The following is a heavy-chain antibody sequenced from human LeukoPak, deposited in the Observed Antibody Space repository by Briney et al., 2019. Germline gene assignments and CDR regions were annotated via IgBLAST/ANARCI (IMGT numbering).Heavy chain of an antibody. J-gene: IGHJ4*02. CDR2: IYYSGST. CDR1: GXSISNYY. Sequence: PSETLSLTCTVSGXSISNYYGNWIRQPPGKGLEWIGYIYYSGSTNYNPSLRSRVTISVDTSKNQFSLKLSSVTAADTAVYYCARRVRSGSPFDYWGQGTLVTVSS. D-gene: IGHD1-26*01. V-gene: IGHV4-59*08. CDR3: ARRVRSGSPFDY.